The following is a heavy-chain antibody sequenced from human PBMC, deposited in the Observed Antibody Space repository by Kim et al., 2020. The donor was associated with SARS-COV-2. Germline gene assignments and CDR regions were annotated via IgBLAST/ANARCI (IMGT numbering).Heavy chain of an antibody. CDR2: ISAYNGNT. CDR3: ARDWASYSSSSPNWFDP. J-gene: IGHJ5*02. V-gene: IGHV1-18*01. CDR1: GYTFTSYG. Sequence: ASVKVSCKASGYTFTSYGISWVRQAPGQGLEWMGWISAYNGNTNYAQKLQGRVTMTTDTSTSTAYMELRSLRSDDTAVYYCARDWASYSSSSPNWFDPWGQGTLVTVSS. D-gene: IGHD6-6*01.